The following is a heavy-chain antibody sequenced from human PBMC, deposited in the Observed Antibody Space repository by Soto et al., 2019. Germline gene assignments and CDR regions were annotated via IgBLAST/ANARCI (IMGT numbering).Heavy chain of an antibody. CDR1: GFTFSTYW. J-gene: IGHJ6*02. D-gene: IGHD2-15*01. Sequence: PGGSLRLSCAASGFTFSTYWMSWVRQAPGKEMEWVANIKQDGSEKYYVDSVKGRFTISRDNAKNSLHLQMHTLRAEDTALYYCARSGGTCYSAGCYYYAMDVWGQGTTVTVSS. CDR3: ARSGGTCYSAGCYYYAMDV. V-gene: IGHV3-7*05. CDR2: IKQDGSEK.